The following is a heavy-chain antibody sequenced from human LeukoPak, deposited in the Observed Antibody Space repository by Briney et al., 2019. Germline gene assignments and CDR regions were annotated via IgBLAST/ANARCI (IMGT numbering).Heavy chain of an antibody. J-gene: IGHJ4*02. CDR3: ARTYSGSYGDY. CDR1: GYSISSGYY. CDR2: IYHSGST. Sequence: SETLSLTCAVSGYSISSGYYWGWIRQPPGKGLAWIGSIYHSGSTYYNPSLKSRVTISVDTSKNQFSLKLSSVTAADTAVYYCARTYSGSYGDYWGQGTLVTVSS. V-gene: IGHV4-38-2*01. D-gene: IGHD1-26*01.